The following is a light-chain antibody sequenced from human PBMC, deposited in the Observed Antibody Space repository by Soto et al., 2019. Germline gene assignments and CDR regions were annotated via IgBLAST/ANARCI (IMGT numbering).Light chain of an antibody. Sequence: QSVLTQPPSVSGAPGQRVTISCTGSSSNIGAGYDVHWYQQFPGTAPKLLIYANNNRPSGVPDRFSASKSGTSASLAITGLQADDAADYYCQSYDTNLRGLFGTGTKLTVL. V-gene: IGLV1-40*01. CDR3: QSYDTNLRGL. CDR1: SSNIGAGYD. CDR2: ANN. J-gene: IGLJ1*01.